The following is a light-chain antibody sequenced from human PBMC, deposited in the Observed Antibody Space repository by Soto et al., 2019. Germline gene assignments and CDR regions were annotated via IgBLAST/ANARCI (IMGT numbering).Light chain of an antibody. J-gene: IGKJ4*01. CDR2: TAS. Sequence: AIQMTQSPSPLSASIGDRVTITCRASQAIRSDLGWYQQKPGKAPKVLIYTASTLQTGVPSRFSGSGSGTDFTLTISSLQPEDFATYYCLQENDFPVTFGGGTKVE. CDR1: QAIRSD. V-gene: IGKV1-6*01. CDR3: LQENDFPVT.